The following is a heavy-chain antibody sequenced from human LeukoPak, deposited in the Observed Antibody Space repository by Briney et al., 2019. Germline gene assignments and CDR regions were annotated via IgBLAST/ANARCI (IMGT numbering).Heavy chain of an antibody. V-gene: IGHV3-15*01. CDR1: ELAFKNVW. CDR2: ISSKSDGGTT. J-gene: IGHJ4*02. Sequence: GGSLRLSCVASELAFKNVWMSWVRQAPGKGLEWVGRISSKSDGGTTDYAAPVKGRFTISRDDSTNTLSLQMSGLKAEDTALYFCITEPHDYGDFTFGYWGQGTLVTVSS. CDR3: ITEPHDYGDFTFGY. D-gene: IGHD4-17*01.